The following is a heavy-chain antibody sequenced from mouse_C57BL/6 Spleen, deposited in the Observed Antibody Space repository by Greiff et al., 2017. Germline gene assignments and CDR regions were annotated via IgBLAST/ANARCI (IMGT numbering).Heavy chain of an antibody. D-gene: IGHD2-4*01. CDR2: INPNNGGT. CDR3: ARGQDDYPYWYFDV. V-gene: IGHV1-26*01. CDR1: GYTFTDYY. J-gene: IGHJ1*03. Sequence: EVQLQQSGPELVKPEASVKISCKASGYTFTDYYMNWVKQSHGKSLEWIGDINPNNGGTSYNQKFKGKATLTVDKSSSTAYMELRSLTSEDSAVYYCARGQDDYPYWYFDVWGTGTTVTVSS.